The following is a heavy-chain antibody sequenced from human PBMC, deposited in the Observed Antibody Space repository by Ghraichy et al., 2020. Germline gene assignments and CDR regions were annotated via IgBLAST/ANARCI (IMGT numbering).Heavy chain of an antibody. D-gene: IGHD2-21*02. CDR3: ARSCGGDCYSAGDAFDI. J-gene: IGHJ3*02. Sequence: GVLNISCAASGFTFSSYWMHWVRQAPGKGLVWVSRINSDGSSTSYADSVKGRFTISRDNAKNTLYLQMNSLRAEDTAVYYCARSCGGDCYSAGDAFDIWGQGTMVTVSS. CDR2: INSDGSST. CDR1: GFTFSSYW. V-gene: IGHV3-74*01.